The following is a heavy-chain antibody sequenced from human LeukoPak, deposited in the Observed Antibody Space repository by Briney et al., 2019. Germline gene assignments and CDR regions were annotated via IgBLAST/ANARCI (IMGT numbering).Heavy chain of an antibody. CDR3: AREIDYDSSGYSAFDI. V-gene: IGHV5-51*01. J-gene: IGHJ3*02. CDR1: GYSFTSYW. CDR2: IYPGDSDT. Sequence: GESLKISCKGSGYSFTSYWIGWVRQMPGKGLEWMGIIYPGDSDTRYSPSLQGQVTISADKSISTAYLQWSSLKASDTAMYYCAREIDYDSSGYSAFDIWGQGTMVTVSS. D-gene: IGHD3-22*01.